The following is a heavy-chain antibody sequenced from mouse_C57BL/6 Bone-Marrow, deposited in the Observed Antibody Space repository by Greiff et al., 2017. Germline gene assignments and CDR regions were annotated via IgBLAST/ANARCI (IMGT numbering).Heavy chain of an antibody. V-gene: IGHV1-69*01. Sequence: VQLQEPGAELVMPGASVKLSCKASGYTFTSYWMHWVKQRPGQGLEWIGEIDPSDSYTNYNQKFKGKSTLTVDKSSSTAYMQLSSLTSEDSAVYYCARSYHFDYWGQGTTLTVSS. D-gene: IGHD2-10*01. CDR2: IDPSDSYT. J-gene: IGHJ2*01. CDR1: GYTFTSYW. CDR3: ARSYHFDY.